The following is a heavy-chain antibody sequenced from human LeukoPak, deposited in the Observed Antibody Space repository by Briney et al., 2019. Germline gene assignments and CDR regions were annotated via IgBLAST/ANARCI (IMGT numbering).Heavy chain of an antibody. Sequence: GGSLRLSCAASGLTFSSYWMSWVRQAPGKGLEWVANIKQDGTEKYYVDSVKGRFTISRDNAKNSLYLQMNSLRAEDTALYYCARVVVEQWLVLDYWGQGTLVTVSS. CDR2: IKQDGTEK. CDR1: GLTFSSYW. J-gene: IGHJ4*02. D-gene: IGHD6-19*01. V-gene: IGHV3-7*03. CDR3: ARVVVEQWLVLDY.